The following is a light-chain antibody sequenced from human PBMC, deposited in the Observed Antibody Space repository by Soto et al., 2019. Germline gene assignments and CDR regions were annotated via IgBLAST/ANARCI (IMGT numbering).Light chain of an antibody. Sequence: NFMLTQPHSVSESPGKTVTISCTGSSGSIASNYVQWYQQRPGSAPTTVIYEDNQRPSGVPDRFSGSIDSSSNSASLTISGLKTEDEADYYCQSYDSSNPYVVLGGGTKLTVL. CDR2: EDN. CDR3: QSYDSSNPYVV. CDR1: SGSIASNY. V-gene: IGLV6-57*02. J-gene: IGLJ2*01.